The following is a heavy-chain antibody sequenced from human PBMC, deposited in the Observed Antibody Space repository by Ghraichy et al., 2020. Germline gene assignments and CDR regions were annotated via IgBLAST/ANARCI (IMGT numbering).Heavy chain of an antibody. Sequence: SGPTLVKPTQPLTLTCTFSGFSFSTSNVGVGWVRQAPGKALEWLALIYWDDDKRYNPSLKSRLTVTKDTSKNQVVLTMANVDPVDTATYYCAHRPSGSMGDWSFGYFDYWGQGILVTVSS. CDR2: IYWDDDK. CDR3: AHRPSGSMGDWSFGYFDY. J-gene: IGHJ4*02. D-gene: IGHD2-21*02. V-gene: IGHV2-5*02. CDR1: GFSFSTSNVG.